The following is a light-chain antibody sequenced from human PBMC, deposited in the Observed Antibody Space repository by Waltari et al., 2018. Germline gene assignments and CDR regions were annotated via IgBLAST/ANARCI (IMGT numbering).Light chain of an antibody. CDR1: SSNIGSNS. V-gene: IGLV1-47*01. Sequence: QSVLTQPPSASGTPGQRVTISCSGSSSNIGSNSVDWYQQLPGTAPKLRSYRNNQRPSGVPDRFSGSKSGTSASLAISGLRAEDEADYYCAAWDDSLSVVVFGGGTKLTVL. J-gene: IGLJ2*01. CDR3: AAWDDSLSVVV. CDR2: RNN.